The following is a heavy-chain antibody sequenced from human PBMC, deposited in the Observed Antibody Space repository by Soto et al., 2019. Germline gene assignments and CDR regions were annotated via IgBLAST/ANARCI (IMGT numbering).Heavy chain of an antibody. CDR2: TYYRSKWYN. D-gene: IGHD3-10*01. J-gene: IGHJ4*02. CDR3: AKDRPNTYGSGAYYTAGGDY. V-gene: IGHV6-1*01. Sequence: PQTLSLTCAISGDSVSSNSAAWSWIRQSPSRGLEWLGRTYYRSKWYNDYAVSVKSRITINPDTSKNQFSLQLNSVTPEDTAVYYCAKDRPNTYGSGAYYTAGGDYWGQGTLVTVSS. CDR1: GDSVSSNSAA.